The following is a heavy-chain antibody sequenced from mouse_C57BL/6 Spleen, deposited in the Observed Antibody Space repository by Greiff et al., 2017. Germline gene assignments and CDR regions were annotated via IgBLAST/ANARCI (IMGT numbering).Heavy chain of an antibody. CDR2: ISDGGSYT. CDR3: ARDLAPYAMDY. V-gene: IGHV5-4*01. Sequence: EVHLVESGGGLVKPGGSLKLSCAASGFTFSSYAMSWVRQTPEKRLEWVATISDGGSYTYYPDNVKGRFTISRDNAKNNLYLQMSHLKSEDTAMYYYARDLAPYAMDYWGQGTSVTVSS. J-gene: IGHJ4*01. CDR1: GFTFSSYA.